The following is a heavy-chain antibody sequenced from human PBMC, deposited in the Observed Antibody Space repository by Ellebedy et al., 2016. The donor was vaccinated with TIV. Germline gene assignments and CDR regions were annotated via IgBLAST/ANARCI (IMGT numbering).Heavy chain of an antibody. V-gene: IGHV1-24*01. Sequence: ASVKVSCKVSGYTLTELSIHWVRQAPGEGLEWMGGFDPEDGKTIYAQKFQGRVTMTEDTSTDTAYMELSSLRSEDTAVYYCATEKYSYGFGPNWFDPWGQGTLVTVSS. CDR1: GYTLTELS. CDR3: ATEKYSYGFGPNWFDP. CDR2: FDPEDGKT. D-gene: IGHD5-18*01. J-gene: IGHJ5*02.